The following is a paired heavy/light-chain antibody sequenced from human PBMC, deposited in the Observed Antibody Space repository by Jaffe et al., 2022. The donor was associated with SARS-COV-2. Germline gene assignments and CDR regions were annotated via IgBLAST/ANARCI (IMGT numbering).Light chain of an antibody. CDR2: LGS. CDR1: QSLLHSNGNNY. CDR3: MQVLRTPIT. Sequence: DIVMTQSPLSLPVTPGEPASISCRSSQSLLHSNGNNYLDWYLQKPGQSPQLLISLGSNRASGVPDRFSGSGSGTDFTLKISRVEAEDVGVYYCMQVLRTPITFGQGTRLETK. J-gene: IGKJ5*01. V-gene: IGKV2-28*01.
Heavy chain of an antibody. CDR2: VNQDGSDR. J-gene: IGHJ4*02. CDR1: GFTFRIRW. V-gene: IGHV3-7*01. D-gene: IGHD6-19*01. CDR3: ARGWNSGLDS. Sequence: EVQLVESGGGLVQPGGSLRLSCAASGFTFRIRWMTWVRQAPGKGLEWVANVNQDGSDRYYVDSVKGRFTISRDNAKNSVYLQMNSLRAEDTAVYYCARGWNSGLDSWGLGTLVTVSS.